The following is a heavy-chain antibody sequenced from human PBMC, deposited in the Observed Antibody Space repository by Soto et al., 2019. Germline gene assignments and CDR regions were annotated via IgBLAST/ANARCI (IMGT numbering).Heavy chain of an antibody. CDR1: GGSISSSNW. CDR3: AREYSSAVRGQYFQH. J-gene: IGHJ1*01. D-gene: IGHD6-25*01. V-gene: IGHV4-4*02. Sequence: QVQLQESGPGLVKPSGTLSLTCAVSGGSISSSNWWSWVRQPPGKGLEWIGEIYHSGSTNYNPSHKSRVNISVDKSKNQFSLKLSSVTAADTAVYYCAREYSSAVRGQYFQHWGQGTLVTVSS. CDR2: IYHSGST.